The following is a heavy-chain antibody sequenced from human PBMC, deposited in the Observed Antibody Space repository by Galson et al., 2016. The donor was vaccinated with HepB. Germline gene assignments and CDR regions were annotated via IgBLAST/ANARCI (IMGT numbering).Heavy chain of an antibody. Sequence: SLRLSCAASGLSVSDAYMHWVRQAPGKGLEWVSVLYAGGETYYADSLRGRFTISRDNSKNILYLQMNSLRGEDTAVYYCARDPSLRNGMNVWGQGTTVTVSS. V-gene: IGHV3-66*01. CDR1: GLSVSDAY. CDR2: LYAGGET. J-gene: IGHJ6*02. CDR3: ARDPSLRNGMNV.